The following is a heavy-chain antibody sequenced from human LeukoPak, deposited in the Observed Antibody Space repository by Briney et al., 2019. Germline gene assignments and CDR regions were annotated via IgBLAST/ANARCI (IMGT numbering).Heavy chain of an antibody. CDR1: GFTFSRYS. CDR2: ISEGGDSA. Sequence: GGSLRLSCAASGFTFSRYSMTWVRQAPGKGLEWVSTISEGGDSAYYADSVRGRFTISKDNSRNTLYLQMNSLGAEDRAVYYCAKSMGDQNYDYWGRGTLVTVSP. D-gene: IGHD3-16*01. V-gene: IGHV3-23*01. J-gene: IGHJ4*02. CDR3: AKSMGDQNYDY.